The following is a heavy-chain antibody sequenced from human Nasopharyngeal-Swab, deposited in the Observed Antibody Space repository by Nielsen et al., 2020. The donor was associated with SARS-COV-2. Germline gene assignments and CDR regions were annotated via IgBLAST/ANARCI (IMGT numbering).Heavy chain of an antibody. Sequence: ASVKVSCKASGYTFTSYYMHCVRQAPGQGLEWMGIINPSGGSTSYAQKFQGRVTMTRDTSTSTVYMELSSLRSEDTAVYYCARDIVGAPWHYYYGMDVWGQGTTVTVSS. V-gene: IGHV1-46*01. CDR1: GYTFTSYY. J-gene: IGHJ6*02. CDR2: INPSGGST. D-gene: IGHD1-26*01. CDR3: ARDIVGAPWHYYYGMDV.